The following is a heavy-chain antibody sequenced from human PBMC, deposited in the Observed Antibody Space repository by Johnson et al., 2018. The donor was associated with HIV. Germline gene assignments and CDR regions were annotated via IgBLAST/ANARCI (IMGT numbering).Heavy chain of an antibody. CDR2: IYSGGST. V-gene: IGHV3-66*01. Sequence: MQLVESGGGLVQPGGSLRLSCAVSGFSVSGNYMTWVRQAPGKGLEWVSVIYSGGSTYYADSVKGRFTISRDNSKNTLYLQMNSLRAEDTAVYYCARSLGVVGAIGKGAFDIWGQGTMVTVSS. CDR3: ARSLGVVGAIGKGAFDI. J-gene: IGHJ3*02. D-gene: IGHD1-26*01. CDR1: GFSVSGNY.